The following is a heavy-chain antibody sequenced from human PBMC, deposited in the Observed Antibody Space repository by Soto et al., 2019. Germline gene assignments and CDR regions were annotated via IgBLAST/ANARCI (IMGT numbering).Heavy chain of an antibody. Sequence: SETLSLTCTVSGGYISNGGYYWNWLRQHPGKGLEWIGYIYYSGSTSYNPSLKSRVTMSVDTYKNQFSLKLSSVTAADTAVYYCAKGKNWGYSHDAFDIWGQGTMVTASS. CDR3: AKGKNWGYSHDAFDI. CDR1: GGYISNGGYY. J-gene: IGHJ3*02. CDR2: IYYSGST. D-gene: IGHD5-18*01. V-gene: IGHV4-31*03.